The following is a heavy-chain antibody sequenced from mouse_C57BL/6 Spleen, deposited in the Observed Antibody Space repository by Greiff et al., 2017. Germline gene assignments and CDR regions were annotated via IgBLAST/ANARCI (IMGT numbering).Heavy chain of an antibody. CDR3: ASTVVAGAMDY. D-gene: IGHD1-1*01. Sequence: EVKLMESGAELVKPGASVKLSCTASGFNIKDYYMHWVKQRTEQGLEWIGRIDPEDGETKYAPKFQGKATITADTSSNTAYLQLSSLTSEDTAVYYCASTVVAGAMDYWGQGTSVTVSS. CDR1: GFNIKDYY. V-gene: IGHV14-2*01. J-gene: IGHJ4*01. CDR2: IDPEDGET.